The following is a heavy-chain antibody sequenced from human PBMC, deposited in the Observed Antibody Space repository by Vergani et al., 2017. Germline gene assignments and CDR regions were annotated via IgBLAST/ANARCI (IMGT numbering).Heavy chain of an antibody. J-gene: IGHJ4*02. CDR1: GYTFSNYY. CDR2: INPSGGHT. D-gene: IGHD3-9*01. CDR3: ARGNYGILTGYRY. Sequence: QVQVVQSGAEVKKSGASVKVSCKTSGYTFSNYYMHWVRQAPGQGLEWMGIINPSGGHTNYAQKFPGRVTMTRDTSTSTVYMELSSLRSEDTAIYYCARGNYGILTGYRYWGQGTLVTVSA. V-gene: IGHV1-46*03.